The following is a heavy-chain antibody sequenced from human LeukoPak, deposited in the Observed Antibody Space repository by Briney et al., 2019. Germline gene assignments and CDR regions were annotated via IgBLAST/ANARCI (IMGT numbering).Heavy chain of an antibody. CDR3: AKSHRSAVYGSGSSLD. CDR1: GFSFSVFW. J-gene: IGHJ4*02. D-gene: IGHD3-10*01. Sequence: GGSLRLSCAASGFSFSVFWMHWVRQVPGKGPVWVSRIKTDGSITDYADSVKGRFTISRDNAKNTLYLQMNSLRAGDTAVYYCAKSHRSAVYGSGSSLDWGQGTLVTVSS. V-gene: IGHV3-74*01. CDR2: IKTDGSIT.